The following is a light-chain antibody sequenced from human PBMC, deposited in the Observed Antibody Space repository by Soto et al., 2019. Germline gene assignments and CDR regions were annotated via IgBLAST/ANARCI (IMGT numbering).Light chain of an antibody. Sequence: EIVLTQSPDTLSLSPGERATLSCRASQSVSTNRLAWYQQKPGQAPRLLIYGASTRATGIPDRFSGSGSGTDFTLTISRLEPADFAAYYRQQYDTSPRTFGQGTKVEI. CDR3: QQYDTSPRT. V-gene: IGKV3-20*01. CDR2: GAS. J-gene: IGKJ1*01. CDR1: QSVSTNR.